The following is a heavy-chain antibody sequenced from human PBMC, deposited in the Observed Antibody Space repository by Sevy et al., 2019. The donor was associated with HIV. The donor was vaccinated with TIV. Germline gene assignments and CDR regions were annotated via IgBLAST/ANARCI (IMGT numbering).Heavy chain of an antibody. Sequence: GGSLRLSCAASGFTFSSYAMSWVHQAPGEGLEWVSTISGSGGSTYYADSVKGRFTVSRDNSKNTLYLQMNSLRAEDTAVYYCANRAVHGGYFDSWGQGTLVTVSS. CDR2: ISGSGGST. CDR1: GFTFSSYA. CDR3: ANRAVHGGYFDS. V-gene: IGHV3-23*01. D-gene: IGHD3-16*01. J-gene: IGHJ4*02.